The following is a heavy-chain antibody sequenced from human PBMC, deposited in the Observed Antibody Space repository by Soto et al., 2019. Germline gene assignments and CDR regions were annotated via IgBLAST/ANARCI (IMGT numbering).Heavy chain of an antibody. J-gene: IGHJ6*02. CDR3: ARSDNRNSLYGVDV. Sequence: SETLSLTCAVNGGSLSCYYWSWIRQSPGKGLEWIGEINHRGSSDYNPSLKSRVTISIDASKNHVTLELTSVTAADTAVYYCARSDNRNSLYGVDVWGQGTAVTVSS. D-gene: IGHD1-7*01. V-gene: IGHV4-34*01. CDR2: INHRGSS. CDR1: GGSLSCYY.